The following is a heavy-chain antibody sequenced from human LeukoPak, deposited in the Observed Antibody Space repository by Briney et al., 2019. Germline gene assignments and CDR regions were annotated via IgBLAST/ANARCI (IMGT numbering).Heavy chain of an antibody. D-gene: IGHD2-15*01. CDR3: ARRGEYCSGGSCQVAFDI. CDR1: GGSISSGGYY. CDR2: LHYSGST. Sequence: KPSETLSLTCTVSGGSISSGGYYWSWIRQHPGKGLEWIGFLHYSGSTFYNPSLKSRVTISVDKSKNQFSLKLSSVTAADTAVYYCARRGEYCSGGSCQVAFDIWGQGTMVTVSS. V-gene: IGHV4-31*03. J-gene: IGHJ3*02.